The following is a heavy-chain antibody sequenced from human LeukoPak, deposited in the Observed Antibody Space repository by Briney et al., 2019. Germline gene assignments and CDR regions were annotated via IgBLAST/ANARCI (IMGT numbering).Heavy chain of an antibody. CDR2: SGTSGDT. CDR1: GFTLSNYA. Sequence: PGGSLRLSCAASGFTLSNYALNWVRQAPGKGLEWVSASGTSGDTYYADSVRGRFTISRDNAKNMVYLQMSSLRAEDTALYYCAQKRPGTYPFDYWGQGTLVTVSS. J-gene: IGHJ4*02. D-gene: IGHD6-13*01. CDR3: AQKRPGTYPFDY. V-gene: IGHV3-23*01.